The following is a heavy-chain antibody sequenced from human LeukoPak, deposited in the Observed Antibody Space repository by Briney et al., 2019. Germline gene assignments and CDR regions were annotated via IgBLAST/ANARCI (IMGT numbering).Heavy chain of an antibody. V-gene: IGHV1-69*13. CDR3: ARATIFGVAHFDY. D-gene: IGHD3-3*01. CDR1: GGTFSSFA. CDR2: IIPIFGTA. Sequence: SVKVSCKASGGTFSSFAISWVRQAPGQGLEWMGGIIPIFGTANYAQKFQGRVTITADESTSTAYMELSSLRSEDTAVYYCARATIFGVAHFDYWGQGTLVTVSS. J-gene: IGHJ4*02.